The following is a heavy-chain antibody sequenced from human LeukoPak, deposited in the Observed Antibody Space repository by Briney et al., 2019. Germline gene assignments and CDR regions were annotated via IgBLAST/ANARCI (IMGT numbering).Heavy chain of an antibody. D-gene: IGHD5-12*01. CDR1: GGSISSSSYY. J-gene: IGHJ6*03. V-gene: IGHV4-39*07. CDR3: ARVFLNSDYDFHYYYYIDV. CDR2: IYYSGNT. Sequence: SETLSLTCTVSGGSISSSSYYWGWIRQPPGKGLEWIGSIYYSGNTYYSPSLKSRVTISVDTSKNQFSLKLSSVTAADTAIYYCARVFLNSDYDFHYYYYIDVWGKGTTVTVSS.